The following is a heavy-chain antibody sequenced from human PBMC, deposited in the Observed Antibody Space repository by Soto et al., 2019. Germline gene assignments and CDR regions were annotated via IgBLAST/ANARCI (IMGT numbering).Heavy chain of an antibody. Sequence: LTISCKGSGYGFSSYWVAWVRQQPGKGLEWMGIIYPGDSDTRYRPSFQGQVTISADKSNSTAYLQWDSLKASDTAMYFCARTGLFDFWGQGTLVTVSS. D-gene: IGHD1-1*01. J-gene: IGHJ4*02. CDR2: IYPGDSDT. CDR1: GYGFSSYW. CDR3: ARTGLFDF. V-gene: IGHV5-51*01.